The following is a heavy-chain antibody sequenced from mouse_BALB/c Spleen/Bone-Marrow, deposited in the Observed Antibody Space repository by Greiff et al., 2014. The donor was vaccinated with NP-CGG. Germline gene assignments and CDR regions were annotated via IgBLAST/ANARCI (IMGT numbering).Heavy chain of an antibody. CDR1: GYSITSDYA. V-gene: IGHV3-2*02. CDR2: ISYSGST. CDR3: AREGYDYDGNYYAMDY. Sequence: VQLQQSGPGLVKPSQSLSLTCTVTGYSITSDYAWNWIRQFPGNKLEWVGYISYSGSTSYNPSLKSRISITRDTSKNQFFLQLNSVTTEDTATYYCAREGYDYDGNYYAMDYWGQGTSVTVSS. D-gene: IGHD2-4*01. J-gene: IGHJ4*01.